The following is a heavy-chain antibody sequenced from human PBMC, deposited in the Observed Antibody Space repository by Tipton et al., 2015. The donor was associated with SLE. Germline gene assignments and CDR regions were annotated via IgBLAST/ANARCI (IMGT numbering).Heavy chain of an antibody. V-gene: IGHV4-59*08. J-gene: IGHJ5*01. CDR3: ARHSPNWFDS. Sequence: TLSLTCTVSGGSVRSHYWSWIRQSPGKGLEWIGYISDSGSTHYNPSLKSRVAISVDTSKNHFSLILTSVSAADTAVYYCARHSPNWFDSWGQGMLVTVSS. CDR2: ISDSGST. CDR1: GGSVRSHY.